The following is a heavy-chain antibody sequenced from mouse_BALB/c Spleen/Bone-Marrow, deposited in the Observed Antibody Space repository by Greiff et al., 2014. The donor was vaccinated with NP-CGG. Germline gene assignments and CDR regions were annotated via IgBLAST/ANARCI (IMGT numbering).Heavy chain of an antibody. CDR1: GYTFTDHA. V-gene: IGHV1S137*01. CDR2: ISGYYGDA. J-gene: IGHJ4*01. CDR3: ARSGKVRNAMDY. Sequence: VQLQQSGAKLVRPGVSVKISCKGSGYTFTDHAIHWVKRSHAKSLEWIGVISGYYGDAIYNQKFKGKATMTVDKSSSTAYMELARLTSEDSAIYNCARSGKVRNAMDYWGQGTSVTVSS. D-gene: IGHD2-14*01.